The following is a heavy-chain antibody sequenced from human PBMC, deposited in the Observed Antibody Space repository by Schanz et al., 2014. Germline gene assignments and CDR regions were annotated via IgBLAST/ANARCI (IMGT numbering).Heavy chain of an antibody. CDR1: GFTVNTNY. CDR2: MYINSGST. CDR3: ARDGGRDGYNLAFDV. J-gene: IGHJ3*01. D-gene: IGHD5-12*01. V-gene: IGHV3-53*01. Sequence: EVQLVESGGGLIQPGGSLRLSCAVSGFTVNTNYMSWVRQAPGKGLEWISSMYINSGSTQYADSVKGRFIISRDSSKNPLFLQMNSLSAEDTAVYFCARDGGRDGYNLAFDVWGQGTLVTVSS.